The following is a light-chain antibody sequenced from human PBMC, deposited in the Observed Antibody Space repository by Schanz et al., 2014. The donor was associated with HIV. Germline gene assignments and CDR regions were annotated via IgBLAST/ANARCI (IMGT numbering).Light chain of an antibody. V-gene: IGLV2-8*01. J-gene: IGLJ2*01. CDR1: SSDVSDYNY. Sequence: QSVLTQPPSASGSPGQSVTISCTGTSSDVSDYNYVSWYQQHPGKAPKLMIYEVTKRSSGVPDRFSGSKSGNTASLTVSGLQAEDEADYYCSSYAGSNNLLFGGGTKLTVL. CDR2: EVT. CDR3: SSYAGSNNLL.